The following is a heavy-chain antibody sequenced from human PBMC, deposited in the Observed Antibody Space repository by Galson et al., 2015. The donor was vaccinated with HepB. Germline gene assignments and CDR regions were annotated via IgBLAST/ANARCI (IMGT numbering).Heavy chain of an antibody. CDR3: AKDLELAAGFMVSYYFDY. D-gene: IGHD6-13*01. V-gene: IGHV3-23*01. CDR2: ISGSGGST. J-gene: IGHJ4*02. CDR1: GFTFSSYA. Sequence: SLRLSCAASGFTFSSYAMSWVRQAPGKGLEWVSAISGSGGSTYYADSVKGRFTISRDNSKNTLYLQMNSLRAEDTAVYYCAKDLELAAGFMVSYYFDYWGQGTLVTVSS.